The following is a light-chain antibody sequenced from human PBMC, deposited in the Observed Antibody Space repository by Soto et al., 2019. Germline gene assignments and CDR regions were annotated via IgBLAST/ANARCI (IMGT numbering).Light chain of an antibody. CDR3: QQRSNSTWT. J-gene: IGKJ1*01. V-gene: IGKV3-11*01. CDR1: QSVSRY. Sequence: MEMTQSPSTXSLTIGERATLTCRASQSVSRYLAWYQKKPGKAXRXXXYDASNRQTGIPARFSGSGSGKEFNLTIRSLEPEDFEVYYCQQRSNSTWTVGDGTQVDI. CDR2: DAS.